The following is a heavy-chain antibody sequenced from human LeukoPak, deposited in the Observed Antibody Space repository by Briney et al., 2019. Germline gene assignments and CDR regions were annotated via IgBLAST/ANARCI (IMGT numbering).Heavy chain of an antibody. J-gene: IGHJ6*01. CDR2: ISTSGGNT. D-gene: IGHD2-21*01. V-gene: IGHV3-23*01. CDR1: RLTFSNYA. Sequence: GWSLRLSCLASRLTFSNYAMTWVRQSAGKGLEWVSAISTSGGNTYYADSVKDRFTISRDNSKNTLSLQVNSLRAEDTAVYYCGRIMVPHIVGDYYGVDVWGQGTTVTVSS. CDR3: GRIMVPHIVGDYYGVDV.